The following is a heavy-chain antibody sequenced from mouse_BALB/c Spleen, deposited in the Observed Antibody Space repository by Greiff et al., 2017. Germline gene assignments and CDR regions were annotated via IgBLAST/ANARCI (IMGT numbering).Heavy chain of an antibody. J-gene: IGHJ1*01. CDR2: IWSGGST. V-gene: IGHV2-2*02. Sequence: VKLMESGPGLVQPSQSLSITCTVSGFSLTSYGVHWVRQSPGKGLEWLGVIWSGGSTDYNAAFISRLSISKDNSKSQVFFKMNSLQANDTAIYYCARNADDGYYGWYFDVWGAGTTVTVSS. D-gene: IGHD2-3*01. CDR1: GFSLTSYG. CDR3: ARNADDGYYGWYFDV.